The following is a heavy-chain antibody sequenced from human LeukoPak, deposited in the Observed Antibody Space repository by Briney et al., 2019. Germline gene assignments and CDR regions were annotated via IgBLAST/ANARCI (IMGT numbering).Heavy chain of an antibody. V-gene: IGHV4-4*07. Sequence: SETLSLTCTVSGDSLSSYYWSWIRQPAGKGLEWIGRIHPSGSTNYNPSLKSRVTLSVDTSKNQFSLKLSSVTAADTAVYYCARGPPPDFDFWGRGTLVTVSS. J-gene: IGHJ4*02. CDR1: GDSLSSYY. CDR3: ARGPPPDFDF. CDR2: IHPSGST.